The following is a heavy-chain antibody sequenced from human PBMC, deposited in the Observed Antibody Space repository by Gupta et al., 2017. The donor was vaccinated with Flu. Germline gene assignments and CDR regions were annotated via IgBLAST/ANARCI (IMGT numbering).Heavy chain of an antibody. J-gene: IGHJ6*02. D-gene: IGHD6-25*01. CDR1: GFTFSSYG. CDR2: ISDDGSDK. CDR3: AEERVRRSSGYCMDV. Sequence: QVQLVGAGGGGVGPGRCMRLTCAASGFTFSSYGMYWVRQAPGKGLAWVAVISDDGSDKNYEDTVKGGFTNSRDNSKNTMYMKMNFLRTEDTAVYYGAEERVRRSSGYCMDVWGQGTTVTVSS. V-gene: IGHV3-30*18.